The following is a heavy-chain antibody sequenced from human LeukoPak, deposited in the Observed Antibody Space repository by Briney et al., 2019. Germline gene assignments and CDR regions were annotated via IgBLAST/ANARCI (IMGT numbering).Heavy chain of an antibody. CDR1: GGSFSGYY. J-gene: IGHJ4*02. V-gene: IGHV4-34*01. CDR2: INHSGST. Sequence: SETLSLTCAVYGGSFSGYYWSWIRQPPGKRLEWIGEINHSGSTNYNPSLKSRVTISVDTSKNQFSLKLSSVTAADTAVYYCARGRGYYVDCFDYWGQGTLVTVSS. CDR3: ARGRGYYVDCFDY. D-gene: IGHD3-22*01.